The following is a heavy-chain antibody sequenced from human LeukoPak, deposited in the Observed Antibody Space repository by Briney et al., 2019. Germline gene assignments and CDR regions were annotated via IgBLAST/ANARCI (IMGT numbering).Heavy chain of an antibody. D-gene: IGHD2-15*01. CDR1: GYTFTSYY. CDR3: ARHPQGVAAPGYYYYGMDV. Sequence: ASVKVSCKASGYTFTSYYMHWVRQAPGQGLEWMGIVNPSGGNTSYAQKFQGRVTMTRDTSTSTVYMELSSLRSEDTAVYYCARHPQGVAAPGYYYYGMDVWGQGTTVTASS. J-gene: IGHJ6*02. CDR2: VNPSGGNT. V-gene: IGHV1-46*01.